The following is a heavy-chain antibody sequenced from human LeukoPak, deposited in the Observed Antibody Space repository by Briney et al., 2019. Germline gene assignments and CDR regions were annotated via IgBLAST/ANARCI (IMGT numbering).Heavy chain of an antibody. J-gene: IGHJ4*02. CDR3: ARAVTYYYDSSGYEFDY. V-gene: IGHV1-69*04. CDR2: IIPILGIA. D-gene: IGHD3-22*01. Sequence: GASVKVSGKASGGTFSSYAISWVRQAPGQGLEWMGKIIPILGIANYAQKFQGRVTITADKSTSTAYIELSSLRSEDTAVYYCARAVTYYYDSSGYEFDYWGQGTLVTVSS. CDR1: GGTFSSYA.